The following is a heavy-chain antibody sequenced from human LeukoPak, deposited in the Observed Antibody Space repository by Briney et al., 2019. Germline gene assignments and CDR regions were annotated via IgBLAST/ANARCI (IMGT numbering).Heavy chain of an antibody. CDR2: IYYSGST. Sequence: TSETLSLTCTVSGGSISSYYWSWIRQPPGKGLEWIGYIYYSGSTNYNPSLKSRVTISVDTSKNQFSLKLTSVTAADTAVYYCARLPVIVGAALEYYYYYMDVWGQGTTVTVSS. CDR3: ARLPVIVGAALEYYYYYMDV. CDR1: GGSISSYY. J-gene: IGHJ6*03. D-gene: IGHD1-26*01. V-gene: IGHV4-59*12.